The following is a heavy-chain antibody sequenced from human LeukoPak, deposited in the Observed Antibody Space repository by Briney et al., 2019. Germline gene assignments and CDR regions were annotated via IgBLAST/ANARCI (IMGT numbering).Heavy chain of an antibody. D-gene: IGHD1-26*01. Sequence: GGSLRLSCVASGFTFSSYGLHWVRQAPGKGLEWVASIQFDGRNKYYAESVKGRFTISRDNSKNTLYLQMNSLRAEDTAVYYCARGSGSYYEDYFDYWGQGTLVTVSS. CDR3: ARGSGSYYEDYFDY. CDR1: GFTFSSYG. J-gene: IGHJ4*02. V-gene: IGHV3-30*02. CDR2: IQFDGRNK.